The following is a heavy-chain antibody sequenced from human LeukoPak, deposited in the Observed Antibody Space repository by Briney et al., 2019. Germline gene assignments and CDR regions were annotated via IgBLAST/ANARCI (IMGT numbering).Heavy chain of an antibody. V-gene: IGHV4-4*07. J-gene: IGHJ3*02. CDR1: GGSISSYY. CDR3: ARDDFWSGNEGRIGAFDI. CDR2: IYTSGST. D-gene: IGHD3-3*01. Sequence: PSETLSLTCTVSGGSISSYYWSWIRQPAGKGLEWIGRIYTSGSTNYNPSLKSRVTMSVDTSKNQFSLKLSSVTAADTAVYYCARDDFWSGNEGRIGAFDIWGQGTMVTVSS.